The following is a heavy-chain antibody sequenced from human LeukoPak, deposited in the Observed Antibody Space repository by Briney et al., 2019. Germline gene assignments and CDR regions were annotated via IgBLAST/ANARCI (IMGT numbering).Heavy chain of an antibody. J-gene: IGHJ5*02. CDR3: AREDVSRFDP. D-gene: IGHD3-10*02. CDR2: INTNTGNP. V-gene: IGHV7-4-1*01. CDR1: GYTFTTYP. Sequence: ASVKVSCKASGYTFTTYPMNWVRQAPGQGLEYMGWINTNTGNPTYAQGFTGRFVFSLDTSVSTAYLQIDSLKTEDTAVYYCAREDVSRFDPWGQGTLVTVSS.